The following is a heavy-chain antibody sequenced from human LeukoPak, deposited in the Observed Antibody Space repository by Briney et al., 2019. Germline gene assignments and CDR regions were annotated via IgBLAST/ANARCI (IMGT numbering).Heavy chain of an antibody. J-gene: IGHJ5*02. CDR3: ARERGEQLWNSFDP. CDR1: GGTFSSYA. CDR2: IIPIFGIA. D-gene: IGHD5-18*01. V-gene: IGHV1-69*04. Sequence: SVKVSCKASGGTFSSYAISWVRQAPGQGLEWMGRIIPIFGIANYAQKFQGRVTITADKSTSTAYMELSSLRSEDTAVYYCARERGEQLWNSFDPWGRGTLVTVSS.